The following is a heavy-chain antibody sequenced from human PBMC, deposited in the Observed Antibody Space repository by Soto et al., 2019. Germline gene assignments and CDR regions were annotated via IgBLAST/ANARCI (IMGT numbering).Heavy chain of an antibody. CDR1: GFTFSSYG. Sequence: QVQLVESGGGVVQPGRSLRLSCAASGFTFSSYGMHWVRQAPGKGLEWVAVIWYDGSNKYYADSVKGRFTISRDNSKNTLYLQMNSLRAEDTAVYYCAREQRGVVVTPDAFDIWGQGTIVTVSS. V-gene: IGHV3-33*01. CDR3: AREQRGVVVTPDAFDI. J-gene: IGHJ3*02. D-gene: IGHD3-22*01. CDR2: IWYDGSNK.